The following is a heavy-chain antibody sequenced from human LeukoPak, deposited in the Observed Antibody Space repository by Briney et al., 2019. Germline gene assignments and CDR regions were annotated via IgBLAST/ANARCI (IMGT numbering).Heavy chain of an antibody. Sequence: PGGSLRLSCAASGFTFSGYAMSWVRQAPGKGLEWVSAISGSGGSTYYADSVRGRFTISRDNSKNTLYLQMNSLRAEDTAVYYCAKDPHYFDWLFRWGQGTLVTVSS. CDR3: AKDPHYFDWLFR. CDR1: GFTFSGYA. CDR2: ISGSGGST. V-gene: IGHV3-23*01. D-gene: IGHD3-9*01. J-gene: IGHJ4*02.